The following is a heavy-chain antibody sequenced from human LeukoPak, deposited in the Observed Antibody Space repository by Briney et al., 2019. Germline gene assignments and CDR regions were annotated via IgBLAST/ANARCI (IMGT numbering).Heavy chain of an antibody. J-gene: IGHJ5*01. CDR3: ARDPRDDHNSLDS. CDR2: IKEDGSAR. Sequence: GRSLRLSCAASGFSFSDYWMSWVRQSPEKGLEWVANIKEDGSARYYVDSVKGRLTISRDNAKNFLYLQMTSLRVEDTAMYYCARDPRDDHNSLDSWGQGTQVTVSS. V-gene: IGHV3-7*03. CDR1: GFSFSDYW.